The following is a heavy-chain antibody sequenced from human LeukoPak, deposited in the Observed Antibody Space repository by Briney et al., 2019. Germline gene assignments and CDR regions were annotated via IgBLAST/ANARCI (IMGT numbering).Heavy chain of an antibody. Sequence: ASVKVSCKASGYTLTNYYMHWVRQAPGQGLEWMGMINPSISSRTYAQKFQGRVTVTSDTSTSTVYMEVSSLRSEDTAIYYCARSGMWFSTNDWGQGTLVTVSS. CDR1: GYTLTNYY. CDR2: INPSISSR. D-gene: IGHD2-21*01. CDR3: ARSGMWFSTND. J-gene: IGHJ4*02. V-gene: IGHV1-46*01.